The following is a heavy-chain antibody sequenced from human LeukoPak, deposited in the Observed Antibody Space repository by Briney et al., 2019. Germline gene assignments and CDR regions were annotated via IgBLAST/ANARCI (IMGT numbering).Heavy chain of an antibody. CDR1: GFIFSNYG. CDR2: IWYDGSNK. Sequence: PGGSLRLSCAASGFIFSNYGMHWVRQAPGKGLEWVAVIWYDGSNKYYADSVKGRYIISRDNSKNTVYLQMNSLRAEDTAVYYCARGLRNTDTFDIWGQGTMVTVSS. CDR3: ARGLRNTDTFDI. V-gene: IGHV3-33*01. J-gene: IGHJ3*02.